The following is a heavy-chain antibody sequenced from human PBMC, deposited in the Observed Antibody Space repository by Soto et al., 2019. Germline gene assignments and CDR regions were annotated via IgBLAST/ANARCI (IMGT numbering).Heavy chain of an antibody. J-gene: IGHJ5*02. CDR2: IYYSGST. V-gene: IGHV4-61*01. D-gene: IGHD3-22*01. CDR3: ARGPQPYYYDSRNGFDP. CDR1: GGSVSSGSYY. Sequence: ETLSLTCTVSGGSVSSGSYYWSWIRQPPGKGLEWIGYIYYSGSTNYNPSLKSRVTISVDTSKNQFSLKLSSVTAADTAVYYCARGPQPYYYDSRNGFDPWGQGTLVTVSS.